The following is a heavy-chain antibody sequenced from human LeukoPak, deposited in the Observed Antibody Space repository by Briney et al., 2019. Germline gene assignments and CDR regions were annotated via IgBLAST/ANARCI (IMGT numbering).Heavy chain of an antibody. D-gene: IGHD6-13*01. V-gene: IGHV3-7*01. CDR2: IKQDGSEK. J-gene: IGHJ6*03. CDR1: GFTFSSYW. Sequence: GGSLRLSCAASGFTFSSYWMSWVRQAPGKGLEWVANIKQDGSEKYYVDSVKGRFTISRDNAKNSLYLQMNSLRAEDTAVYYCARDGGAAAGHSGWGYYYNYMDVWGKGTTVTISS. CDR3: ARDGGAAAGHSGWGYYYNYMDV.